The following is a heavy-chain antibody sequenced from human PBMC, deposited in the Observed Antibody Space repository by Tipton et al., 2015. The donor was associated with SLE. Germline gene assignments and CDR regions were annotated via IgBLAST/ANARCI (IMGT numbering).Heavy chain of an antibody. CDR2: IYYSGST. J-gene: IGHJ5*02. CDR3: ARVVKGSSWYWFDP. Sequence: LRLSCTVSGASISSYSWSWIRQPPGKGLEWIGYIYYSGSTNYNPSLKSRVTISVDTSKKQISLKLSSVTAADTAVYYCARVVKGSSWYWFDPWGQGTLVTVSS. V-gene: IGHV4-59*01. D-gene: IGHD6-13*01. CDR1: GASISSYS.